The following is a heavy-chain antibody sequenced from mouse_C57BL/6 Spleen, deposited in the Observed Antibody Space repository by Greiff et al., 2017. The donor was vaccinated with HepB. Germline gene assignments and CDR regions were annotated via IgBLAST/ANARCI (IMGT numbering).Heavy chain of an antibody. Sequence: QVQLQQSGPELVKPGASVKTSCKASGYAFSSSWMNWVKQRPGKGLEWIGRIYPGDGDTNYNGKFKGKATLTADKSSSTAYMQLSSLTSEDSAVYFCAREDYGYFDYWGQGTTLTVSS. CDR2: IYPGDGDT. CDR3: AREDYGYFDY. V-gene: IGHV1-82*01. D-gene: IGHD1-1*01. CDR1: GYAFSSSW. J-gene: IGHJ2*01.